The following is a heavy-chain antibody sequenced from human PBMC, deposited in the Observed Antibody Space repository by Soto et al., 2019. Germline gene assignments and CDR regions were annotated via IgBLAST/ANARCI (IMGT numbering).Heavy chain of an antibody. CDR2: INAGNGNI. J-gene: IGHJ6*03. Sequence: QVQLVQSGAEVKKPGASVKVSCKASGYTFANYAIQWVRQAPGQRLEWMGWINAGNGNIEYSQRFKGRVTITRDTSATTVYMELSSLRSEDTAVYYCATHILTGYYYYFYMDVWGKGTTVTVSS. D-gene: IGHD3-9*01. V-gene: IGHV1-3*01. CDR3: ATHILTGYYYYFYMDV. CDR1: GYTFANYA.